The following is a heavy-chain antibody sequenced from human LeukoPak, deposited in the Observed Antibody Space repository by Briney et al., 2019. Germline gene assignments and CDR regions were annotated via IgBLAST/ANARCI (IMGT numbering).Heavy chain of an antibody. J-gene: IGHJ4*02. CDR1: GYTFTGYY. CDR3: ARESGAYSSSWDFDY. CDR2: INPNSGGT. D-gene: IGHD6-13*01. V-gene: IGHV1-2*04. Sequence: ASVKVSCKASGYTFTGYYMHWVRQAPGQGLEWMGWINPNSGGTNYAQKFQGWVTMTRDTSISTAYMELSRLRSDDTAVYYCARESGAYSSSWDFDYWGQGTLVTVSS.